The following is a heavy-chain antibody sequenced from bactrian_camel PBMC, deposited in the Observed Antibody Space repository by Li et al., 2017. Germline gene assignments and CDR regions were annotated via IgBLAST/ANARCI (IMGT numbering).Heavy chain of an antibody. CDR3: AADRRWWYLALTPDFAY. CDR2: VDSDGST. Sequence: QVQLVESGGGSAQAGGSLRLSCAISGYTNTFSKYCMGWFRQAPGKEQREGVATVDSDGSTSYADSVKGRFTISRDNAKTTLFLQMNSLKTEDTAMYYCAADRRWWYLALTPDFAYWGQGTQVTVS. CDR1: GYTNTFSKYC. J-gene: IGHJ6*01. V-gene: IGHV3S53*01. D-gene: IGHD7*01.